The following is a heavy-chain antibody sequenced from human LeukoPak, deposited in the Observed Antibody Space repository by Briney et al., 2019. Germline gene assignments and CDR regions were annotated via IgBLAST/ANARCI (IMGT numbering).Heavy chain of an antibody. D-gene: IGHD6-13*01. CDR1: GYTFTSYD. CDR3: ARGAIAAAGTVDY. Sequence: ASVKVSCKASGYTFTSYDINWVRQATGQGLEWMGWMNPNSGNTGYAQKFQGRVTVTRNTSISTAYMELSSLRSEDTAVYYCARGAIAAAGTVDYWGQGTLVTVSS. CDR2: MNPNSGNT. V-gene: IGHV1-8*01. J-gene: IGHJ4*02.